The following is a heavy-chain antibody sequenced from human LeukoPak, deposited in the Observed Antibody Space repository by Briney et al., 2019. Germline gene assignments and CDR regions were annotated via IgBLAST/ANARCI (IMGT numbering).Heavy chain of an antibody. D-gene: IGHD3/OR15-3a*01. CDR2: ISYDGSNE. CDR3: AKEVWTETTGPHLDY. V-gene: IGHV3-30*18. J-gene: IGHJ4*02. CDR1: GFTFTGYG. Sequence: GGSLRLSCVASGFTFTGYGMHWVRQAPGKGLEWLAIISYDGSNEYYADSVKGRFTISRDNSKNMVFLQISTLRSEDTAVYYCAKEVWTETTGPHLDYWCQGTLVNV.